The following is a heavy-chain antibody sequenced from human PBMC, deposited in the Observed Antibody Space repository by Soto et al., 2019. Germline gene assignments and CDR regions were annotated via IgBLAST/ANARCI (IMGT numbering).Heavy chain of an antibody. V-gene: IGHV1-2*02. CDR3: ARQTPQYCFAY. Sequence: ASVKVSCKASGYTFTGYYMHWVRQAPGQGLEWMGWINPNSGGTNYAQKFQGRVTITADESTSTAYMELSSLRSEDTAVYYCARQTPQYCFAYWGQGTLVTVSS. CDR2: INPNSGGT. J-gene: IGHJ4*02. CDR1: GYTFTGYY.